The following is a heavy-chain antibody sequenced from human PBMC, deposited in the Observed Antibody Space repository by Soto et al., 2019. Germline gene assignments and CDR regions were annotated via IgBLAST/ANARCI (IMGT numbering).Heavy chain of an antibody. Sequence: GECLEISCMGSGYIFTNYTICWVRQMPVKGFGCMAIIYPGDSETRYSPSFQGDVTISAAKSISTAYLQWSSLKASDTVMYYCARLANIIVFDHWGFGTLVSVST. V-gene: IGHV5-51*01. D-gene: IGHD2-15*01. CDR1: GYIFTNYT. J-gene: IGHJ4*01. CDR2: IYPGDSET. CDR3: ARLANIIVFDH.